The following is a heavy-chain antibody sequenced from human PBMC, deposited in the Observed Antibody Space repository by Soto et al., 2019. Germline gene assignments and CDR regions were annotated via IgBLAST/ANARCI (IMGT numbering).Heavy chain of an antibody. CDR3: ARVSKGRMAAAGTPINYYYYYMDV. CDR1: GFTFSSYS. CDR2: ISSSSSTI. J-gene: IGHJ6*03. Sequence: GGSLRLSCAASGFTFSSYSMNWVRQAPGKGLEWVSYISSSSSTIYYADSVKGRFTISRDNAKNSLYLQMNSLRAEDTAVYYCARVSKGRMAAAGTPINYYYYYMDVWGKGTTVTVSS. V-gene: IGHV3-48*01. D-gene: IGHD6-13*01.